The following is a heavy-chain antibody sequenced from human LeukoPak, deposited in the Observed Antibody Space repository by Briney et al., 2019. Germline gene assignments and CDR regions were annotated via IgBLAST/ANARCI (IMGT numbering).Heavy chain of an antibody. CDR1: GYTFTGYY. Sequence: ASGTVSCKDSGYTFTGYYMHCVRQTPGQGLEWMGRINSNSGGTNYAQKFQGRVTMTRDTSISTAYMELSRLRSDDTAVYYCARGPITMVRGVIFNWFDPWGQGTLVTVSS. D-gene: IGHD3-10*01. CDR3: ARGPITMVRGVIFNWFDP. V-gene: IGHV1-2*06. CDR2: INSNSGGT. J-gene: IGHJ5*02.